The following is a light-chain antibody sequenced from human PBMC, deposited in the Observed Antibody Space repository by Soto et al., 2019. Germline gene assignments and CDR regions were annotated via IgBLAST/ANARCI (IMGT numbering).Light chain of an antibody. Sequence: EIVMTQSPATLSVSPGERATLSCRASQSISSKVGWYQQKPGQAPRLLIYGASTRATGVPPRFSGSGSGTEFALTISSLQSEDFAGYYCQQYNIWSSITFGQVTRLEIK. CDR3: QQYNIWSSIT. V-gene: IGKV3-15*01. CDR2: GAS. J-gene: IGKJ5*01. CDR1: QSISSK.